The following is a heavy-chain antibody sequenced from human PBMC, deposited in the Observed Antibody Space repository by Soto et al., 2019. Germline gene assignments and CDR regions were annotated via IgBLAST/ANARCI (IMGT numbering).Heavy chain of an antibody. J-gene: IGHJ4*02. D-gene: IGHD3-10*01. CDR3: ARGTTFYFGSGTYYKMKYLDY. CDR2: IYDSGSA. Sequence: SETLSLTCTVSGGSIIGSYWSWFRQPPGKGLERIGDIYDSGSANYNPSLKSRVTISVDTSKNQFSLKLSSVTAADTAVYYCARGTTFYFGSGTYYKMKYLDYWGQGSLVTVSS. CDR1: GGSIIGSY. V-gene: IGHV4-59*01.